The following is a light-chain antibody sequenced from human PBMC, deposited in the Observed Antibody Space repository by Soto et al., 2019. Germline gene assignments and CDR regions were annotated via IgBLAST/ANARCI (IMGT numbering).Light chain of an antibody. J-gene: IGKJ1*01. Sequence: DIVMTQTPLSLSVTTGQPASISRKSSQSLLNSGGKTYFYWYLQKPGQPPQLLIYEVSRRFYGVRDTVSGSGSGTDFTLNISRVEAEDVGFYYCLQTTQFPWTFGQGTKVDIK. CDR1: QSLLNSGGKTY. CDR3: LQTTQFPWT. V-gene: IGKV2D-29*01. CDR2: EVS.